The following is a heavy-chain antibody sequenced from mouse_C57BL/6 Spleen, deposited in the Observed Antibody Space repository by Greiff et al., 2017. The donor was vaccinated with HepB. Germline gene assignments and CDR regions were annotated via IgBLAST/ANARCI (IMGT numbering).Heavy chain of an antibody. V-gene: IGHV1-54*01. Sequence: VQLQQSGAELVRPGTSVKVSCKASGYAFTNYLIEWVKQRPGQGLEWIGVINPGSDGTNYNEKFKGKATLTADKSSSTAYMQLSSLTSEDSAVYFCARCLSYYFDYWGQGTTLTVSS. CDR3: ARCLSYYFDY. CDR2: INPGSDGT. CDR1: GYAFTNYL. D-gene: IGHD6-2*01. J-gene: IGHJ2*01.